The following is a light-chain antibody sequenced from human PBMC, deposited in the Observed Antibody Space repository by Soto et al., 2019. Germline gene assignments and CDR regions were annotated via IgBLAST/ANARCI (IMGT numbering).Light chain of an antibody. CDR1: SSDIGASNF. J-gene: IGLJ1*01. V-gene: IGLV2-8*01. CDR2: EAT. Sequence: QSVLTQPPSVSGSPGQSITVSCTGTSSDIGASNFVSWYQHLPGRAPKVIIFEATNRPSGVSDRFSGSESGNTASLTVSGLQAVDEADYYYSSYSDTNICVFGTGTKVTVL. CDR3: SSYSDTNICV.